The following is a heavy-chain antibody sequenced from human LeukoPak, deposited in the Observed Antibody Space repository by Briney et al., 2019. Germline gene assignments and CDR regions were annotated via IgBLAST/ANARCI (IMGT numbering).Heavy chain of an antibody. D-gene: IGHD6-13*01. CDR2: IYHSGST. Sequence: SETLSLTCTVSGYSISSGYYWGWIRQPPGKGLEWIGSIYHSGSTYYNPSLKSRVTISVDTSKNQFSLKLSSVTAADTAVYYCARDREQQLVVFDYWGQGTLVTVSS. V-gene: IGHV4-38-2*02. CDR3: ARDREQQLVVFDY. J-gene: IGHJ4*02. CDR1: GYSISSGYY.